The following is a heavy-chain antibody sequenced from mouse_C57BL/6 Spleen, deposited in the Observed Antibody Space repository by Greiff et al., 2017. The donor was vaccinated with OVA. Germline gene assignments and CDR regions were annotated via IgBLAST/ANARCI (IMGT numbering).Heavy chain of an antibody. CDR3: ASWVYYFDY. V-gene: IGHV3-6*01. D-gene: IGHD4-1*01. CDR2: ISYDGSN. Sequence: EVQLVESGPGLVKPSQSLSLTCSVTGYSITSGYYWNWIRQFPGNKLEWMGYISYDGSNNYNPSLKNRISITRDTSKNQFFLKLNSVTTEDTATYYCASWVYYFDYWGQGTTLTVSS. CDR1: GYSITSGYY. J-gene: IGHJ2*01.